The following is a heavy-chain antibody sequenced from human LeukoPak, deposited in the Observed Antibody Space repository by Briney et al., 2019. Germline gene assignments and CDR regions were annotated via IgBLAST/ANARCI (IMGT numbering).Heavy chain of an antibody. CDR3: ARVAGATTIDY. CDR1: GYTFTSYY. D-gene: IGHD1-26*01. CDR2: INPSGGST. V-gene: IGHV1-46*01. Sequence: ASVKVSCEASGYTFTSYYMHWVRQAPGQGLEWMGIINPSGGSTSYAQRFQGRVTMTRDTSTSTVYMELSSLRSEDTAVYYCARVAGATTIDYWGQGTLVTVSS. J-gene: IGHJ4*02.